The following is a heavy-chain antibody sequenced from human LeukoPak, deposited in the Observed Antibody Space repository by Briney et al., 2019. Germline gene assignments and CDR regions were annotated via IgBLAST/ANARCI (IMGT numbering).Heavy chain of an antibody. Sequence: PGGSLRLSCAASGFTVSSNYMNWVRQAPGKGLEWVSLIYSGSSTNYADSVKGRFTISRDSSKNTLYPQMNSLRVEDTAVYYCAKGPRPGSSGYPNLDHWGQGTLVTVSS. CDR1: GFTVSSNY. CDR2: IYSGSST. CDR3: AKGPRPGSSGYPNLDH. D-gene: IGHD3-22*01. V-gene: IGHV3-53*01. J-gene: IGHJ4*02.